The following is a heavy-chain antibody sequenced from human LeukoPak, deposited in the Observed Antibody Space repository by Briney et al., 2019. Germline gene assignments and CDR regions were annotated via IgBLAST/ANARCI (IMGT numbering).Heavy chain of an antibody. CDR3: ARDGYCSSTSCRQYYYGMDV. D-gene: IGHD2-2*03. CDR1: GFTFSSYE. CDR2: ISSSGSTI. J-gene: IGHJ6*04. Sequence: PGRSLRLSCAASGFTFSSYEMNWVRQAPGKGLEWVSYISSSGSTIYYADSVKGRFTISRDNAKNSLYLQMNSLRAEDTAVYYCARDGYCSSTSCRQYYYGMDVWGKGTTVTVSS. V-gene: IGHV3-48*03.